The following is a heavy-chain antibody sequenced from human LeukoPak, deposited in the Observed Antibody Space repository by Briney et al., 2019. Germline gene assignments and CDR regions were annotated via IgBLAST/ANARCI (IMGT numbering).Heavy chain of an antibody. D-gene: IGHD3-16*01. V-gene: IGHV1-18*01. J-gene: IGHJ6*03. CDR1: GYTFTSYG. CDR2: ISAYNGNT. CDR3: ARASPYTGDYYYYYMDV. Sequence: GASVKVSCKASGYTFTSYGISWVRQAPGQGLEWMGWISAYNGNTNYAQKLQGRVTMATDTSTSTAYMELRSLRSDDTAVYYCARASPYTGDYYYYYMDVWGKGTTVTISS.